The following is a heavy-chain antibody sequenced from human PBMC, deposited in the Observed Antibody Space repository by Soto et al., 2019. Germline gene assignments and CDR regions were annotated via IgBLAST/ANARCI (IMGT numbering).Heavy chain of an antibody. Sequence: SETLSLTCTVSGDSISSYYWSWIRQPPGKGLEWIGYIYYSGSTNYNPSLKSRVTISVDTSKNQFSLKLSSVTAADTAVYYCARRRDTEYYFDYWGQGTLVTVSS. CDR2: IYYSGST. CDR3: ARRRDTEYYFDY. CDR1: GDSISSYY. V-gene: IGHV4-59*08. J-gene: IGHJ4*02.